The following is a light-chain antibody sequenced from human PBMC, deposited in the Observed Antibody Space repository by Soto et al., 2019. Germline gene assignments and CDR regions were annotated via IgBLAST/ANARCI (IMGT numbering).Light chain of an antibody. Sequence: DIQMTQSPSSLSASVGDRVTITCRASQSISTYLNWYHQKPGKAPDLLIYAASSLKSGVPSRFSGSGSGTHFPLTISSLQPEDSATDDCQQLKSYVTFGQGTRLEIK. V-gene: IGKV1-17*01. CDR2: AAS. J-gene: IGKJ5*01. CDR1: QSISTY. CDR3: QQLKSYVT.